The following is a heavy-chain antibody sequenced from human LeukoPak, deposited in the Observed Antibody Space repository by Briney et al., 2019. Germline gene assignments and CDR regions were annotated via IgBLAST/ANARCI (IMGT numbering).Heavy chain of an antibody. CDR2: IYSGGST. Sequence: GGSLRLSCAASGFTVSSNYMSWVRQTPGKGLEWVSVIYSGGSTYYADSVKGRFTISRDNSKNTLYLQMNSLRAEDTAVYYCARDSGGYGSGGSCYSGMAVWGQGTTVTVP. J-gene: IGHJ6*02. CDR1: GFTVSSNY. CDR3: ARDSGGYGSGGSCYSGMAV. V-gene: IGHV3-53*01. D-gene: IGHD2-15*01.